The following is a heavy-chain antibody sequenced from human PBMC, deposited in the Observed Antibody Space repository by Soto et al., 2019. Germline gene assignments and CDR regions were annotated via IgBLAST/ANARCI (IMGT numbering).Heavy chain of an antibody. V-gene: IGHV1-3*01. CDR1: GYTFTSYA. CDR2: INAGNGNT. Sequence: ASVKVSCKASGYTFTSYAMHWVRQAPGQRLEWMGWINAGNGNTKYSQKFQGRVTITRDTSASTAYMELSSLRSEDTAVYYCEREDSSSWYAPFDYWGQGTLVTVSS. D-gene: IGHD6-13*01. CDR3: EREDSSSWYAPFDY. J-gene: IGHJ4*02.